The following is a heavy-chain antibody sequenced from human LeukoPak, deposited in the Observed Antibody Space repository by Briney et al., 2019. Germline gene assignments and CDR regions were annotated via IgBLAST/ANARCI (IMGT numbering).Heavy chain of an antibody. Sequence: ASVKVSCKASGYTFTSYGISWVRQAPGQGLEWMGWISAYNGNTNYAQKLQGRVTMTTDTSTSTAYMELRSLRSDDTAVYYCARDLLNYDFWSGYYNWFDPWGQGTLVTVSS. CDR2: ISAYNGNT. D-gene: IGHD3-3*01. CDR3: ARDLLNYDFWSGYYNWFDP. V-gene: IGHV1-18*01. J-gene: IGHJ5*02. CDR1: GYTFTSYG.